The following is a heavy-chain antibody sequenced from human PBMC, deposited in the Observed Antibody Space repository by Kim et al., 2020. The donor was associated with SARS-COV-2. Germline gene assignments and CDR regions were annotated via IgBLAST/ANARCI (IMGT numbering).Heavy chain of an antibody. CDR2: IIPIFGTA. CDR3: ARATGEGSYCGGDCYPPFDY. V-gene: IGHV1-69*06. CDR1: GGTFSSYA. J-gene: IGHJ4*02. Sequence: SVKVSCKASGGTFSSYAISWVRQAPGQGLEWMGGIIPIFGTANYAQKFQGRVTITADKSTSTAYMELSSLRSEDTAMYYCARATGEGSYCGGDCYPPFDYWGQGTLVTVSS. D-gene: IGHD2-21*02.